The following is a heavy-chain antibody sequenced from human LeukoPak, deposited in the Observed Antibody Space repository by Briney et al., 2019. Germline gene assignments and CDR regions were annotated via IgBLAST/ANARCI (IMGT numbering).Heavy chain of an antibody. CDR2: IYYSGST. V-gene: IGHV4-59*12. Sequence: PSETLSLTCTVSGGSISSYYWSWLRQPPGKGLEWIGYIYYSGSTNYNPSLKSRVTISVDTSKNQFSLKLSSVTAADTAVYYCASRYYDSSGYYSYFDYWGQGTLVTVSS. J-gene: IGHJ4*02. CDR3: ASRYYDSSGYYSYFDY. D-gene: IGHD3-22*01. CDR1: GGSISSYY.